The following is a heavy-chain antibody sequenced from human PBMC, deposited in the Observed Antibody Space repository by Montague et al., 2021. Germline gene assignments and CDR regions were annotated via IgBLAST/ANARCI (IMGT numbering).Heavy chain of an antibody. Sequence: SETLSLTCSVSGGSVNGYDWSWIRQPPGKGLEWIGYVRSSGSPNYNPSFKSRLVISIDRSRNQFSLELSFVTAADTAIYFCGRDYWGSIDYWGHGILVTVSS. V-gene: IGHV4-59*02. CDR1: GGSVNGYD. J-gene: IGHJ4*01. CDR2: VRSSGSP. D-gene: IGHD7-27*01. CDR3: GRDYWGSIDY.